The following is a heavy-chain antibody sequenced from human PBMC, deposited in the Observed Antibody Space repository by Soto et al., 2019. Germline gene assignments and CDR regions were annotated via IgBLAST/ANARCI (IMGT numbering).Heavy chain of an antibody. CDR1: GSTFSNYA. CDR3: ARDKFSGGYYYFDY. CDR2: ISYDGNNK. J-gene: IGHJ4*02. V-gene: IGHV3-30-3*01. Sequence: QVQLVESGGGVVQPGRSLRLSCAASGSTFSNYAMHWVRQAPGKGLEWVAVISYDGNNKYYADSVKGRFTISRDNSRNTLNLQMNTLRAEDTAVYYCARDKFSGGYYYFDYWGQGTLVTVSS. D-gene: IGHD3-22*01.